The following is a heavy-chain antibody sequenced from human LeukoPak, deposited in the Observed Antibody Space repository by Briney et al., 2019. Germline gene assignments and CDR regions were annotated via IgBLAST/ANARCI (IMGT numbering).Heavy chain of an antibody. CDR2: INWNGGST. J-gene: IGHJ4*02. Sequence: GGSLRPSCAASGFSFDDYGMSWVRQAPGKGLEWVSGINWNGGSTGYADSVKGRFTISRDNAKNSLYLHMNSLRAEDTALYYCAGGDRNGWYFDYWGQGTLVTVSS. D-gene: IGHD6-19*01. CDR3: AGGDRNGWYFDY. V-gene: IGHV3-20*04. CDR1: GFSFDDYG.